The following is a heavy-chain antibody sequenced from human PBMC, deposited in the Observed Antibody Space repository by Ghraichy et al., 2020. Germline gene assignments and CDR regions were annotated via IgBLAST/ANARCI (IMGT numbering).Heavy chain of an antibody. CDR2: IKQDGSEK. CDR1: GFTFSSYW. D-gene: IGHD2-2*01. CDR3: ARVRVPAAPLGFDP. V-gene: IGHV3-7*04. Sequence: GGSLRLSCAASGFTFSSYWMSWVRQAPGKGLEWVANIKQDGSEKYYVDSVKGRFTISRDNAKNSLYLQMNSLRAEDTAVYYCARVRVPAAPLGFDPWGQGTLVTVSS. J-gene: IGHJ5*02.